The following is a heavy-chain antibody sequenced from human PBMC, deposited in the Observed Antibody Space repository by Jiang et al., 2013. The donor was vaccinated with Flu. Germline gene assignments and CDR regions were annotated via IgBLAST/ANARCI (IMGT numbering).Heavy chain of an antibody. Sequence: LKPSETLSLTCAVYGGSFSGYYWSWIRQPPGKGLEWIGEIDHSGSTNYNPSLKSRVTISVDTSKNQFSLKLSSVTAADTAVYYCARGDPSITIFGVVITGWFDPWGQGTLVTVSS. D-gene: IGHD3-3*01. J-gene: IGHJ5*02. CDR2: IDHSGST. V-gene: IGHV4-34*01. CDR3: ARGDPSITIFGVVITGWFDP. CDR1: GGSFSGYY.